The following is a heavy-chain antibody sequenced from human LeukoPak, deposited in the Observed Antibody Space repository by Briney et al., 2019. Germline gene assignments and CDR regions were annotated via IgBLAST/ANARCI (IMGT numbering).Heavy chain of an antibody. J-gene: IGHJ4*02. Sequence: GESLKISCKGPGYSFTRYYIGWVRQIPGKGLEWIGIIYPGDSDTRYSPSFQGQVTISADKSISTACLQRSSLKASDTAMYYCARYRYCSGGNCYGPDYWGQGTLVTVSS. CDR1: GYSFTRYY. CDR2: IYPGDSDT. D-gene: IGHD2-15*01. CDR3: ARYRYCSGGNCYGPDY. V-gene: IGHV5-51*01.